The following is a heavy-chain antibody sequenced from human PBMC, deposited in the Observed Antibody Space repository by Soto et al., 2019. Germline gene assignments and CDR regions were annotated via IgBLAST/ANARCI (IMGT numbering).Heavy chain of an antibody. CDR2: ISYDGSNK. Sequence: QVQLVESGGGVVQPGRSLRLSCAASGFTFSSYAMHWVRQAPGKGLEWVAVISYDGSNKYYADSVKGLFTISRDNSKNTLYLQMNSLRAEDTAVYYCARDRSSSDYYYYYGMDVWGQGTTVTVSS. J-gene: IGHJ6*02. V-gene: IGHV3-30-3*01. CDR1: GFTFSSYA. D-gene: IGHD6-6*01. CDR3: ARDRSSSDYYYYYGMDV.